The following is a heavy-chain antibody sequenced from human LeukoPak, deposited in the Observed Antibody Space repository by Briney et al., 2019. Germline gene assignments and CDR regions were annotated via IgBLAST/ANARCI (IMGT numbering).Heavy chain of an antibody. CDR2: ISAYNGNT. CDR1: GYTFTSYG. J-gene: IGHJ4*02. Sequence: ASVKVSCKASGYTFTSYGISWVRQAPGQGLEWMGWISAYNGNTNYAQKLQGRVTMTTDTSTSTAYMELRSLRSDDTAVYYCARDKGEYYDFWSGSEYWGQGTLVTASS. CDR3: ARDKGEYYDFWSGSEY. V-gene: IGHV1-18*01. D-gene: IGHD3-3*01.